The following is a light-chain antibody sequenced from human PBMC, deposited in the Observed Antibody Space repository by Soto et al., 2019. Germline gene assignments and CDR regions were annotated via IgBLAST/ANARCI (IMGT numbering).Light chain of an antibody. CDR3: QQYNNWPWT. Sequence: EIVLTQSPATLSLSPGGRATLSCRASQSVSSYLAWYQQKPGQAPRLLIYGASTRATSFPARFSGSGSGTDFTLTISSLQSEDFAVYYCQQYNNWPWTFGQGTKVDI. V-gene: IGKV3-15*01. CDR2: GAS. CDR1: QSVSSY. J-gene: IGKJ1*01.